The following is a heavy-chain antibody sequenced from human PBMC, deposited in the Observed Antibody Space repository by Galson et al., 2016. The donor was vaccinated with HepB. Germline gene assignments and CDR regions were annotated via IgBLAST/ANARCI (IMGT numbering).Heavy chain of an antibody. CDR3: ARDQWASGMDV. J-gene: IGHJ6*02. D-gene: IGHD1-26*01. CDR1: GFTFSTYG. V-gene: IGHV3-30*03. CDR2: ISYDGSNK. Sequence: SLRLSCAASGFTFSTYGMHWVRQAPGKGLEWVTIISYDGSNKYYADSAKGRFTISRDSSKNTLFLQMNSLRAEDTAIFYCARDQWASGMDVWGQGTTVTVSS.